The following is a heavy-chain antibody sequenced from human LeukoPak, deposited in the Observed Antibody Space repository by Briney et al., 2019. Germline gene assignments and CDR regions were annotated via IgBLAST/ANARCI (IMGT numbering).Heavy chain of an antibody. CDR2: ISAYNGNT. CDR3: ASIAAAGYNWFDP. D-gene: IGHD6-13*01. V-gene: IGHV1-18*01. Sequence: ASVKVSCTASGYTFTSYGISWVRQAPGQGLEWMGWISAYNGNTNYAQKLQGRVTMTTDTSTSTAYMELRSLRSDGTAVYYCASIAAAGYNWFDPWGQGTLVTVSS. J-gene: IGHJ5*02. CDR1: GYTFTSYG.